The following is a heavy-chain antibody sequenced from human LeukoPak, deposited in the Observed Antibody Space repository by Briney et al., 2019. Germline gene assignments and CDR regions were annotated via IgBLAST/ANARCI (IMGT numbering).Heavy chain of an antibody. D-gene: IGHD3-10*01. CDR1: GFTFSSYS. CDR3: GRHRSGSGTYFIDY. V-gene: IGHV3-7*01. CDR2: MKKDGSET. J-gene: IGHJ4*02. Sequence: GGSLRLSCVVSGFTFSSYSMIWVRQAPGKGLQWVANMKKDGSETKYVESVRGRFTISRDNAKNSLYLQMNSLRAEDTAVYYCGRHRSGSGTYFIDYWGQGTLVSVSS.